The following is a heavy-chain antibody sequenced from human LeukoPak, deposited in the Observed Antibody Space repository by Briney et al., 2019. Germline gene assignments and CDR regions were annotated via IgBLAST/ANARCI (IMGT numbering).Heavy chain of an antibody. V-gene: IGHV4-39*07. CDR2: IYYSGST. CDR1: GGSISSSSYY. J-gene: IGHJ5*02. CDR3: ARVTLGDYGDYNWFDP. D-gene: IGHD4-17*01. Sequence: PSETLSLTCTVSGGSISSSSYYWGWIRQPPGKGLEWIGSIYYSGSTYYNPSLKSRVTISVDTSKNQFSLKLSSVTAADTAVYYCARVTLGDYGDYNWFDPWGQGTLVTVSS.